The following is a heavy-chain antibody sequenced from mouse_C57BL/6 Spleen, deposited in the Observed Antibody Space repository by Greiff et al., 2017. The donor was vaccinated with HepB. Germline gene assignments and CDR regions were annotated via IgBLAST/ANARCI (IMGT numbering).Heavy chain of an antibody. V-gene: IGHV1-82*01. CDR3: ARASSGYVDY. CDR1: GYAFSSSW. Sequence: QVQLKESGPELVKPGASVKISCKASGYAFSSSWMNWVKQRPGKGLEWIGRIYPGDGDTNYNGKFKGKATLTADKSSSTAYMQLSSLTSEDSAVYFCARASSGYVDYWGQGTTLTVSS. D-gene: IGHD3-2*02. CDR2: IYPGDGDT. J-gene: IGHJ2*01.